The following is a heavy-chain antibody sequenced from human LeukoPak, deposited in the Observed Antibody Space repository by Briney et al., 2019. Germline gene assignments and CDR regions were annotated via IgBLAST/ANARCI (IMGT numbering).Heavy chain of an antibody. CDR2: IKQDGSKQ. Sequence: GGSLRLSCAASGFTSRNYWLTEVRQSPGQGLEWVANIKQDGSKQHYVGSLKGRSTISRANANNSPDLQMNHPIAREQAMYYFARDRQIDYWGQGTLVTVSS. V-gene: IGHV3-7*01. CDR3: ARDRQIDY. J-gene: IGHJ4*02. CDR1: GFTSRNYW.